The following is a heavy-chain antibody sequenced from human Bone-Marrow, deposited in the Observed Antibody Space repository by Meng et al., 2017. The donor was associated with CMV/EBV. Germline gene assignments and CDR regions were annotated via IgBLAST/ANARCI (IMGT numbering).Heavy chain of an antibody. V-gene: IGHV3-9*01. CDR1: GFTFDDYA. J-gene: IGHJ6*01. Sequence: SLKISCAAAGFTFDDYAMYWVRQAPGKGLEWVSGISWNSGVTGYADSVKGRFTISGDNAKNSLYLQMNSLRVEDTALYYCAKSGGHDYAYHGMDVWGQGTTVTVSS. D-gene: IGHD4-17*01. CDR2: ISWNSGVT. CDR3: AKSGGHDYAYHGMDV.